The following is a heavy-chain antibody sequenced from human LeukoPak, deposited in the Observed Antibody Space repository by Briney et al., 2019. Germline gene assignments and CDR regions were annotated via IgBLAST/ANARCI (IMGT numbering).Heavy chain of an antibody. V-gene: IGHV4-34*01. J-gene: IGHJ4*02. CDR2: INHSGST. Sequence: SETLSLTCAVYGGSFSGYYWSWIRQPPGKGLEWIGEINHSGSTNYNPSLKSRVTISVDTPKNQFSLKLSSVTAADTAVYYCARRGPAVIVVVPAADTFDYWGQGTLVTVSS. CDR1: GGSFSGYY. D-gene: IGHD2-2*01. CDR3: ARRGPAVIVVVPAADTFDY.